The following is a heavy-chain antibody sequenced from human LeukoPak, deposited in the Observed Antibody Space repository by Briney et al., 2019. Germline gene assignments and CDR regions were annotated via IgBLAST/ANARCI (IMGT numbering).Heavy chain of an antibody. CDR2: ISYDGSNK. Sequence: GSLRLSCAASGFTFSSYGMHWVRQAPGKGLEWVAVISYDGSNKYYADSVKGRFTISRDNSKNTLYLQMNSLRAEDTAVYYCAKDRYGMDIVATLQLFDYWGQGTLVTVPS. D-gene: IGHD5-12*01. CDR1: GFTFSSYG. CDR3: AKDRYGMDIVATLQLFDY. V-gene: IGHV3-30*18. J-gene: IGHJ4*02.